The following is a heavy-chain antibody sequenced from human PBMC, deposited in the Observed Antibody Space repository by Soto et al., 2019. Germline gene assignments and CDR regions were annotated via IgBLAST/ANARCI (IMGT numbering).Heavy chain of an antibody. J-gene: IGHJ3*02. D-gene: IGHD4-17*01. CDR2: IYSGGST. CDR1: GCTVSSNY. Sequence: GGSLRLSCAASGCTVSSNYMSWVRQAPGKGLEWVSVIYSGGSTYYADSVKGRFTISRDNSKNTLYLQMNSLRAEDTAVYYCARGPDTEGYDAFDIWGQGTMVTVSS. CDR3: ARGPDTEGYDAFDI. V-gene: IGHV3-53*01.